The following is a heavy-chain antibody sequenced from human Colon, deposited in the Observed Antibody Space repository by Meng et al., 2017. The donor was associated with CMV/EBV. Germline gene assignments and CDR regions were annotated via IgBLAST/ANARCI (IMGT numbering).Heavy chain of an antibody. CDR1: GDSMTSYY. D-gene: IGHD5-24*01. V-gene: IGHV4-4*08. CDR2: IYFIGST. J-gene: IGHJ4*02. CDR3: ARTPSDGYNTFDY. Sequence: QVDLQEAGPGLVKPSENLFLPCSVSGDSMTSYYWSWVRQPPGKGLGWIGFIYFIGSTNYNPSLKSRVTMSVDTSTNRFSLKLSSVTAADTAMYFCARTPSDGYNTFDYWGQGLMVTVSS.